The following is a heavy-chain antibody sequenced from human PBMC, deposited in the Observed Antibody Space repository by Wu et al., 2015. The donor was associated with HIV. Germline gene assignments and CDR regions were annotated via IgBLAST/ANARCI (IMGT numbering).Heavy chain of an antibody. V-gene: IGHV1-69*13. Sequence: QVQLVQSGAEVEKPGSSVKVSCKASGGTFSSYAISWVRQAPGQALEWMGRIIPIFGTANYAQKFQGRVTITADESTSTAYMELSSLRSEDXAVYYCARPYDIVANHLDAFDIWGQGTMVTVSS. D-gene: IGHD5-12*01. CDR2: IIPIFGTA. CDR3: ARPYDIVANHLDAFDI. CDR1: GGTFSSYA. J-gene: IGHJ3*02.